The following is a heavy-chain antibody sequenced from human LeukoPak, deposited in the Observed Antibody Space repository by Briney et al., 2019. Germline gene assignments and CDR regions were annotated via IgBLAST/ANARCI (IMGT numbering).Heavy chain of an antibody. J-gene: IGHJ4*02. CDR1: GGSISSYY. Sequence: PSETLSLTRTVSGGSISSYYWNWIRQPPGKGLEWIGYIDYSGSTNYNPSLKSRVTISVGTSENQFSLKLSSVTAADTALYYCARADSGDYVDYWGQGTLVTVSS. CDR2: IDYSGST. V-gene: IGHV4-59*01. D-gene: IGHD4-17*01. CDR3: ARADSGDYVDY.